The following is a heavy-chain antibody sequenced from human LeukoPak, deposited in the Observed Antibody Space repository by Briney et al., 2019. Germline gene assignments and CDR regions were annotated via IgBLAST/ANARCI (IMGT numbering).Heavy chain of an antibody. J-gene: IGHJ4*02. V-gene: IGHV4-59*01. D-gene: IGHD1-26*01. CDR2: TYYGGST. Sequence: SETLSLTCTVSGGSISSYYWSWIRQSPGNGLEWIGYTYYGGSTIYNPSLKSRVTVSLDTSKNHFSVQLCSVTAADTAVYYCARERGACFDYWGQGTLVTVSS. CDR3: ARERGACFDY. CDR1: GGSISSYY.